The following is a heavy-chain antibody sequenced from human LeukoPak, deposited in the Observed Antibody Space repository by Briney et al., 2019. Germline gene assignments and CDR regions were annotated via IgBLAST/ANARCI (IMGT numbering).Heavy chain of an antibody. CDR1: GFTFSSSA. J-gene: IGHJ4*02. D-gene: IGHD2-21*02. V-gene: IGHV3-30*04. CDR2: ISYDGSNK. CDR3: GGVGVTIGFFDY. Sequence: GRSLRLSCAASGFTFSSSAMHWVRHAPDKGLECGAVISYDGSNKYYAHSVKGPFTISRDNYKKRLYLQTDSLRAEDKGVYDCGGVGVTIGFFDYWGQGTLVTVSS.